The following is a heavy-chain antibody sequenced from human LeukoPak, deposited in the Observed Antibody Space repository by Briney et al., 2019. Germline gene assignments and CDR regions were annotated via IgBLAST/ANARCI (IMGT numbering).Heavy chain of an antibody. CDR1: GVTFSSYG. D-gene: IGHD3-10*01. CDR2: IWYDGSNK. V-gene: IGHV3-33*01. J-gene: IGHJ6*02. Sequence: RSLRLSCAASGVTFSSYGMHWVRQAPGKGLEWVAVIWYDGSNKYYADSVKGRFTISRDNSKSTLYLQMNSLRAEDTAVYYCARANYYSSGSYYGMDVWGQGTTVTVSS. CDR3: ARANYYSSGSYYGMDV.